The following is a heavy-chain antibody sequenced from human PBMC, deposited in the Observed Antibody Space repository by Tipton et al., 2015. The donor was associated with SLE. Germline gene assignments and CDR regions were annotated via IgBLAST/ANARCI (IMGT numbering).Heavy chain of an antibody. CDR3: ASAAWDYDSSGSGAFDI. V-gene: IGHV4-4*07. J-gene: IGHJ3*02. CDR2: IYTSGSS. CDR1: GDSINTYY. Sequence: TLSLTCTVSGDSINTYYWSWIRQPAGEGLEWIGRIYTSGSSNYNPSLKSRVTMSVDTSKNQFSLKLSSVTAADTAVYYCASAAWDYDSSGSGAFDIWGQGTMVTVSS. D-gene: IGHD3-22*01.